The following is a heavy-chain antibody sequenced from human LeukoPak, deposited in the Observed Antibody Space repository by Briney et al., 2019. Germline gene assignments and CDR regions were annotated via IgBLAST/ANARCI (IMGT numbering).Heavy chain of an antibody. CDR2: IYYTGNT. J-gene: IGHJ3*02. CDR3: TKSDGYGLIRI. CDR1: GYSITGYY. Sequence: SETLSLTCTVSGYSITGYYWGWIRQPPGKGLERIGNIYYTGNTYYNASLKSRVTISVDTSKNQFSLKVISMTAADTAVYYCTKSDGYGLIRICGRGTMVTVSS. V-gene: IGHV4-38-2*02. D-gene: IGHD3-10*01.